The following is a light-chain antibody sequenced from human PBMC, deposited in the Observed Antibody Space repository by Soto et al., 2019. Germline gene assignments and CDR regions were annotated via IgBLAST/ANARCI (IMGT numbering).Light chain of an antibody. J-gene: IGLJ3*02. CDR2: NHN. Sequence: QSVLTQPPSVSGAPGQRVIISCTGSSSNIGADYDVHWYQHLPRTAPKLLISNHNNRPSGVPDRFSVSKSGTSASLAITGLQAEDEADYYCQSYDSNLSSWVFGGGTQLTVL. V-gene: IGLV1-40*01. CDR3: QSYDSNLSSWV. CDR1: SSNIGADYD.